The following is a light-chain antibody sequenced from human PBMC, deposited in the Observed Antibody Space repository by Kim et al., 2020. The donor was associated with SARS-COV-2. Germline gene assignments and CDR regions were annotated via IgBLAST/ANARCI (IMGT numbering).Light chain of an antibody. Sequence: DIQMTQSPPTLSASVGDRLTITCRASQSISDWLAWYQQKPGKAPKVLLYQASNLESGVPSRFSGSGSGTEFTLTISGLQPDDFATYYCQQHKTYSWAFGQGTKVDIK. CDR1: QSISDW. CDR3: QQHKTYSWA. V-gene: IGKV1-5*03. J-gene: IGKJ1*01. CDR2: QAS.